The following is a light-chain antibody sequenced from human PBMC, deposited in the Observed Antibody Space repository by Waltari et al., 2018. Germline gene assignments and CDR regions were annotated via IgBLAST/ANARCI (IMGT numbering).Light chain of an antibody. CDR2: AVS. J-gene: IGLJ3*02. Sequence: QSALTQPPSVSGSPGQSVTISCTGTSSDVGSYNRVSWYQQPPGTAPKLFIYAVSNRPSGVPARFSGSKSGNTASLPVSGLQAEDEADYYCSSYSSSSTVVFGGGTKLTVL. V-gene: IGLV2-18*02. CDR3: SSYSSSSTVV. CDR1: SSDVGSYNR.